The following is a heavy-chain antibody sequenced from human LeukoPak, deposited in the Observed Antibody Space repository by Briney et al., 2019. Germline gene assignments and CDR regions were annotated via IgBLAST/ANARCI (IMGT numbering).Heavy chain of an antibody. CDR2: ISGSGGST. D-gene: IGHD3-9*01. CDR1: GFTFSSYA. CDR3: AKGNYDILTGTPDY. Sequence: GGSLRLSCAASGFTFSSYAMSWVRQAPGKGLEWVSGISGSGGSTYYADSVKGRFTISRDNSKNTLYLQMNSLRAEDTALYYCAKGNYDILTGTPDYWGQGTLVTVSS. V-gene: IGHV3-23*01. J-gene: IGHJ4*02.